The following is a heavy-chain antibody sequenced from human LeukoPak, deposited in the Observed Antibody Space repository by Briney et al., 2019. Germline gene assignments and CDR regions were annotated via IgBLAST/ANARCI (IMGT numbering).Heavy chain of an antibody. CDR2: IYHSGST. V-gene: IGHV4-38-2*02. CDR3: ARELKNYFDY. J-gene: IGHJ4*02. Sequence: SETLSLTCTVSGYSISSGYYWGWIRQPPGQGLEWIGSIYHSGSTYYNPSLKSRVTISVDTSKNQFSLKLSSVTAADTAVYYCARELKNYFDYWGQGTLVTVSS. CDR1: GYSISSGYY.